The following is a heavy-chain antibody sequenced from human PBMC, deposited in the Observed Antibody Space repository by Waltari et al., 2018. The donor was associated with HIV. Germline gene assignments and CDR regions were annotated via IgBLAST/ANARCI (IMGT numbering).Heavy chain of an antibody. V-gene: IGHV1-8*01. J-gene: IGHJ5*02. CDR1: GYTFTSYD. D-gene: IGHD2-2*01. Sequence: QVQLVQSGAEVKKPGASVKVSCKASGYTFTSYDINWVRQATGQGLEWMGGQNANSGKTGYAQKFQGRGTMARNTSISTAYMELSSLRSEDTAVYYGARTVGPGIPATNNGFDPWGQGTLVTVSS. CDR3: ARTVGPGIPATNNGFDP. CDR2: QNANSGKT.